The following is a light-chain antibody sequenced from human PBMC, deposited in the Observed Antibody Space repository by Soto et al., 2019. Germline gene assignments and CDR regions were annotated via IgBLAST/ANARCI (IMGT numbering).Light chain of an antibody. CDR1: KNDIGVYDC. CDR2: EGV. V-gene: IGLV2-8*01. Sequence: QSALTQPPSASGSPGQSVTIPCTGTKNDIGVYDCVSWYQHHPGKAPRLIINEGVQRPPGGPDGFSGSKSATSASMTVSGVEGEDAADYCCKSYGGSNNYVFGSGTKVTVL. CDR3: KSYGGSNNYV. J-gene: IGLJ1*01.